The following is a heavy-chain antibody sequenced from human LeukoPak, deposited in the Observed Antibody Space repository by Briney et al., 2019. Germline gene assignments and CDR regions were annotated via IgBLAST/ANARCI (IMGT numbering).Heavy chain of an antibody. CDR1: GFTFSSYA. D-gene: IGHD5-24*01. CDR3: AKPGNGYNSEIYYFDY. CDR2: ISGSSGST. Sequence: GGSLRLSCSGSGFTFSSYAMSWVRQAPGKGLEWVSGISGSSGSTYYADSVKGRYTISRDNSKSTLYLQINSLRAEDTAMYYCAKPGNGYNSEIYYFDYWGQGTLVTVSS. V-gene: IGHV3-23*01. J-gene: IGHJ4*02.